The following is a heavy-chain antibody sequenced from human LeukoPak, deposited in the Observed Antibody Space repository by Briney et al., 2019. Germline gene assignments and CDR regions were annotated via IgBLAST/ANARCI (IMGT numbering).Heavy chain of an antibody. D-gene: IGHD4-17*01. J-gene: IGHJ4*02. CDR1: GGSISSSSYY. CDR3: VRGRGYDNGDSRPPFDY. CDR2: IYYSGST. Sequence: SETLSLTCTVSGGSISSSSYYWGWIRQPPGKGLEWIGSIYYSGSTYYNPSLKSRVTISVDTSKNQFSLKLSSVTAADTAVYYCVRGRGYDNGDSRPPFDYWGQGTLVTVSS. V-gene: IGHV4-39*07.